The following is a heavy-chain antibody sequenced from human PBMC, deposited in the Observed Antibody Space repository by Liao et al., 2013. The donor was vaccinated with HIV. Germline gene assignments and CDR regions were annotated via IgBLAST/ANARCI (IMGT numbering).Heavy chain of an antibody. V-gene: IGHV4-34*01. CDR3: ARGADSVRYFDWKYNWFAP. CDR2: IHHSGNT. CDR1: GGSFSGNY. D-gene: IGHD3-9*01. Sequence: QVQLQQWGAGLLKPSETLSLTCAVYGGSFSGNYWTWIRQPPGKGLEWIGEIHHSGNTNYNPSFKSRVTISADTSKNQFSLKLSSVTAADTAVYFCARGADSVRYFDWKYNWFAPWGQGTLVTVSS. J-gene: IGHJ5*02.